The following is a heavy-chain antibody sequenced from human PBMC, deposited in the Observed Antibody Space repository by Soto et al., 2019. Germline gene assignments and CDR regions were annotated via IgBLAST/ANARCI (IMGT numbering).Heavy chain of an antibody. Sequence: PGGSLRLSCSAPGFPFSSYSMNWVRQAPGKGLEWVSYISSSSSTIYYADSVKGRFTISRDNAKNSVFLQMNSLRAEDTAVYYCARKRGAVVKIGGIDHWGQGSLVTVSS. CDR3: ARKRGAVVKIGGIDH. J-gene: IGHJ4*02. V-gene: IGHV3-48*01. D-gene: IGHD3-16*01. CDR2: ISSSSSTI. CDR1: GFPFSSYS.